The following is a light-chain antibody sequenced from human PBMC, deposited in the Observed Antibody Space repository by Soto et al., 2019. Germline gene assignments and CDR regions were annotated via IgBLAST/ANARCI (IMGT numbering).Light chain of an antibody. V-gene: IGKV4-1*01. CDR1: QIALYSSNNKNR. CDR3: QDYGSSEWT. Sequence: DIVMTQSPDSLALSLGERSTINCNSIQIALYSSNNKNRLAWYQQKPGQPPKLLIYWASTRESGVPDRFSGSGSGTDFTLTISRLEPEDFAVYYCQDYGSSEWTFGQGTKVDIK. J-gene: IGKJ1*01. CDR2: WAS.